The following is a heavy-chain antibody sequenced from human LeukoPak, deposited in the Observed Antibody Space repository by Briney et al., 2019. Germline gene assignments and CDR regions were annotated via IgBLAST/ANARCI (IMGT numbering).Heavy chain of an antibody. Sequence: GGSLRLSCTGSGFTFGDYGMSWVRQAPGKGLEWVSGINWNGGSTGYADSVKGRFTISRDNAKNSLYLQMNSLRAEDTALYYCARDMDTAMVKDWYFDLWGRGTLVTVSS. CDR1: GFTFGDYG. CDR3: ARDMDTAMVKDWYFDL. D-gene: IGHD5-18*01. CDR2: INWNGGST. V-gene: IGHV3-20*04. J-gene: IGHJ2*01.